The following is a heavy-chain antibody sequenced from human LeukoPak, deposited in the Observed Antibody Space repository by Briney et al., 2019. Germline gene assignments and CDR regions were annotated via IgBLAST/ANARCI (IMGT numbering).Heavy chain of an antibody. CDR3: ARAPHPEVNWFDP. J-gene: IGHJ5*02. CDR1: GYTFTGYY. V-gene: IGHV1-2*02. Sequence: ASVKVSCKASGYTFTGYYMHWVRQAPGQGLEWMGWINPNSGGTNYAQKFQGGVTMTRDTSISTAYMELSRLRSDDTAVYYCARAPHPEVNWFDPWGQGTLVTVSS. CDR2: INPNSGGT.